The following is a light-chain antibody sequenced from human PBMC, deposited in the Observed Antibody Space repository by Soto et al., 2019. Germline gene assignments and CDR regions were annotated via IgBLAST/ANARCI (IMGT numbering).Light chain of an antibody. CDR1: SGDVGSYNR. Sequence: QSVLTQPPSVSGSPGQSVTISCTGTSGDVGSYNRVSWYQQPPGTAPKLMIYEVSNRPSGVPDRFSGSKSGNTASLTISGLQAEDEADYYCSLYTSSSTYVXGTGTKVTVL. J-gene: IGLJ1*01. CDR2: EVS. V-gene: IGLV2-18*01. CDR3: SLYTSSSTYV.